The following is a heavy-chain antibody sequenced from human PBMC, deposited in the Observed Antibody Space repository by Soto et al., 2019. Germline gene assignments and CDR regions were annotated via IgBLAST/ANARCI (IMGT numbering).Heavy chain of an antibody. V-gene: IGHV4-39*07. J-gene: IGHJ4*02. CDR1: GGSIRSPDFY. Sequence: SETLSLTCSVSGGSIRSPDFYWAWVRKPPGTGLEWIGEINHSGSTNYNPSLKSRVTISVDTSKNQFSLKLTSVTAADTAVYYCARDKITGLFDYWGQGTLVTVSS. CDR3: ARDKITGLFDY. CDR2: INHSGST. D-gene: IGHD2-8*02.